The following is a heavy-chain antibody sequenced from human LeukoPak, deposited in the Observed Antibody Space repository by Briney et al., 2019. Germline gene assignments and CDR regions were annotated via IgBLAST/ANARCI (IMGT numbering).Heavy chain of an antibody. Sequence: GGSLRLPCAASGYTFSSYAMSWVRQAPGKGLEWVSAISGSGSSTYYADSVKGRFTISRDNSKNTLYLQMNSLRAEDTAVYYCAKPSLIVGATVGFDYWGQGTPVTVSS. CDR1: GYTFSSYA. CDR3: AKPSLIVGATVGFDY. V-gene: IGHV3-23*01. J-gene: IGHJ4*02. CDR2: ISGSGSST. D-gene: IGHD1-26*01.